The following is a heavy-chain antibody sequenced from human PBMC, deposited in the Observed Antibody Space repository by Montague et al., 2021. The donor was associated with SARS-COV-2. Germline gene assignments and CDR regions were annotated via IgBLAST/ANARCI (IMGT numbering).Heavy chain of an antibody. CDR1: GGSISSSSYY. Sequence: SETLSLTCTVSGGSISSSSYYWGWIRPPPGKGLEWIGSIYYSGSTYYNPSLKSRVTISVDTSKNQFSLKLSSVTAADTAVYYCARQENSSGWFKPDAFDIWAKGQWSPSLQ. D-gene: IGHD6-19*01. CDR3: ARQENSSGWFKPDAFDI. V-gene: IGHV4-39*01. CDR2: IYYSGST. J-gene: IGHJ3*02.